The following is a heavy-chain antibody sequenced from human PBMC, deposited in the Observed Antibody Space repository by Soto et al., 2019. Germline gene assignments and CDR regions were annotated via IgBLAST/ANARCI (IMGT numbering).Heavy chain of an antibody. CDR1: GFTFDDYA. D-gene: IGHD5-18*01. J-gene: IGHJ4*02. CDR2: ISWNSGHI. V-gene: IGHV3-9*01. CDR3: VRSKGGYSYGPPFDY. Sequence: EVQLEESGGALVQPGRSLRLSCAASGFTFDDYAMYWVRQVLGKGLEWVSSISWNSGHIGYADSVKGRFTTSRDNAKNSLYLQMNSLRPEDTALYYCVRSKGGYSYGPPFDYWGQGTLVTVSS.